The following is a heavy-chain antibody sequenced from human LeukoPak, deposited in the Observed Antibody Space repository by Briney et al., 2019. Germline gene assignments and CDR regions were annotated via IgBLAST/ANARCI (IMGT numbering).Heavy chain of an antibody. CDR2: IYYSGST. CDR3: ARLSSSRSADY. V-gene: IGHV4-59*08. CDR1: GGSISSYY. D-gene: IGHD6-13*01. Sequence: ASETLSLTCTVSGGSISSYYWSWIRQPPGKGLEWIGYIYYSGSTNYNPSLKSRVTISVDTSKNQFSLKLSSVTAADTAVYYCARLSSSRSADYWGQGTLVTVSS. J-gene: IGHJ4*02.